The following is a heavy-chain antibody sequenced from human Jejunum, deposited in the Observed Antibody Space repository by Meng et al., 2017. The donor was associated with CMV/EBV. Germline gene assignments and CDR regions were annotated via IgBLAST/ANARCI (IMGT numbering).Heavy chain of an antibody. D-gene: IGHD5-12*01. V-gene: IGHV2-5*02. CDR1: GFSFISGVG. Sequence: QITLEESGPTLVKPTQTLTLTCSFSGFSFISGVGVGWVRQPPRKALEWLAIIYWDNDKRYSPSLNSRLTITKDTSKNQVVLTMTNMDPVDTATYYWVRRGYDLNFDYWGQGTLVTVSS. CDR2: IYWDNDK. CDR3: VRRGYDLNFDY. J-gene: IGHJ4*02.